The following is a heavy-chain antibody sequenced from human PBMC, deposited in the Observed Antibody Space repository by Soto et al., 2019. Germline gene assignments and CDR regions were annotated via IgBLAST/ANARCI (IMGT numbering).Heavy chain of an antibody. D-gene: IGHD1-26*01. Sequence: QVQLVESGGGVVQPGRSLRLSCAASGFTFSSYGMFWVRQAPGRGLEWVAFISYDGSDKCSDSVKGRFTISRDNSKNTLYLQMNSLRAEDTAVYYCAQGSYSGRYSDFDYWGQGTLVTVSS. J-gene: IGHJ4*02. V-gene: IGHV3-30*18. CDR2: ISYDGSDK. CDR1: GFTFSSYG. CDR3: AQGSYSGRYSDFDY.